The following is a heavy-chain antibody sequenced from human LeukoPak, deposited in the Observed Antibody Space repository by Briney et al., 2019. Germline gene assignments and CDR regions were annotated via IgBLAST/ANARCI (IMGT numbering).Heavy chain of an antibody. J-gene: IGHJ2*01. CDR2: IKSKTDGGTT. CDR3: AAGGHYFGL. V-gene: IGHV3-15*05. CDR1: GVTLSDGW. Sequence: GGSLRLSRAASGVTLSDGWMSWVRQAPGKGVEWVGRIKSKTDGGTTEYPAPVKGRFTISRDDSKNTMDLQMNNLKTEDTAVYFCAAGGHYFGLWGRGTLVTVSS. D-gene: IGHD3-10*01.